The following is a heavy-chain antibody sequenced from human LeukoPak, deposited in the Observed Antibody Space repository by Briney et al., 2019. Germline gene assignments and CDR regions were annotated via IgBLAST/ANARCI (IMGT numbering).Heavy chain of an antibody. J-gene: IGHJ3*02. CDR3: ARAGDYCSGGSCYSNAFDI. D-gene: IGHD2-15*01. CDR2: ISYDGTNK. Sequence: GGSLRLSCGASGFSFSDYAMHWVRQAPAKGLEWVAVISYDGTNKHYADSVKGRFTISRDNAKNTLYLQMNSLRAEDTAVYYCARAGDYCSGGSCYSNAFDIWGQATMVSVS. V-gene: IGHV3-30-3*01. CDR1: GFSFSDYA.